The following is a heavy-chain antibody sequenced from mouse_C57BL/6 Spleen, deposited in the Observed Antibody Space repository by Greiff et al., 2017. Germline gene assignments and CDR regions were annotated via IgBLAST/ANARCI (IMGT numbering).Heavy chain of an antibody. CDR2: INPNNGGT. D-gene: IGHD2-3*01. CDR3: ARKFDGYYPYWYFDV. CDR1: GYTFTDYN. V-gene: IGHV1-18*01. Sequence: VQLQQSGPELVKPGASVKIPCTASGYTFTDYNMDWVKQSHGKSLEWIGDINPNNGGTIYNQKFMGKATLTVDKSSSTAYMELRSLTSEDTAVYYCARKFDGYYPYWYFDVWGTGTTVTVSS. J-gene: IGHJ1*03.